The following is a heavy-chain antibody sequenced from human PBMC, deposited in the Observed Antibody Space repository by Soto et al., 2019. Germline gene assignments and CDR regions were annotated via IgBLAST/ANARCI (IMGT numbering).Heavy chain of an antibody. Sequence: PAGTLSLTGTGSGGSISSYYWSWVRQPPGKGLEWIGYIYYSGSTNYNPSLKSRVTISVDTSKNQFSLKLSSVTAPDTAVYYCARSYRRYCSGGSCYSYYYYYMDVWGKGTTVTVSS. V-gene: IGHV4-59*01. CDR2: IYYSGST. J-gene: IGHJ6*03. CDR1: GGSISSYY. D-gene: IGHD2-15*01. CDR3: ARSYRRYCSGGSCYSYYYYYMDV.